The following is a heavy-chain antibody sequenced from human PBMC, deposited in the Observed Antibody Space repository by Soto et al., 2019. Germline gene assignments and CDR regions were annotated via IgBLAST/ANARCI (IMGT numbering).Heavy chain of an antibody. CDR1: GYTFTNYA. Sequence: GASVKVSCKASGYTFTNYAMHWVRQAPGQRLEWMGWISAYNGNTNYAQKLQGRVTMTTDTSTSTAYMELRSLRSDDTAVYYCVVAAQPYYFDYWGQGTLVTVSS. CDR3: VVAAQPYYFDY. V-gene: IGHV1-18*01. J-gene: IGHJ4*02. CDR2: ISAYNGNT. D-gene: IGHD2-15*01.